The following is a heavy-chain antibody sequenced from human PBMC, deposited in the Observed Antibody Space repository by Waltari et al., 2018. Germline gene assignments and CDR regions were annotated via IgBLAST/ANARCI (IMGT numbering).Heavy chain of an antibody. J-gene: IGHJ5*02. CDR3: ARGRDVFANFDYNWFDP. CDR2: GKPNSGAT. Sequence: QVQLVQSGAEVLRPGASVKVSCQASGYSFINYEINWVRQAAGQGLEGMGWGKPNSGATAYAQRFQGRITMTWDTSISTAYMELSNLRSDDTAVLYCARGRDVFANFDYNWFDPWGQGTLVTVSS. V-gene: IGHV1-8*02. CDR1: GYSFINYE. D-gene: IGHD3-3*01.